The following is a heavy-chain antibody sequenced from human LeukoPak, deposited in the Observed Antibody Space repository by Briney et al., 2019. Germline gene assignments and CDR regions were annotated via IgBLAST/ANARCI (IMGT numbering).Heavy chain of an antibody. CDR2: IWYDGSNK. CDR1: GFTFSSYG. J-gene: IGHJ4*02. V-gene: IGHV3-33*06. CDR3: AKGGYSNSYGFDY. Sequence: PGGSLRLSCAASGFTFSSYGMHWVRQAPGKGLEWVAVIWYDGSNKYYADSVKGRFTISRDNSKNTLYLQMNSLRAEDTAVYYCAKGGYSNSYGFDYWGQGTLVTVSS. D-gene: IGHD4-11*01.